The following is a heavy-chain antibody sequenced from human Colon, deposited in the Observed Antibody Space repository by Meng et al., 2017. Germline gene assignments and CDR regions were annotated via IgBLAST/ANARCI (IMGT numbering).Heavy chain of an antibody. CDR3: ARVDFPGDFRDSSGLGL. V-gene: IGHV4-34*01. CDR2: INHGGGT. J-gene: IGHJ4*02. CDR1: GGSFTDFY. D-gene: IGHD3-22*01. Sequence: VRLKGWGSRLLRPSATLSRTCTVYGGSFTDFYWSWVRQSPERGLEWIGEINHGGGTNYNPSLSSRVTISLDTSKNQFFLKMNSVTAADTAVYYCARVDFPGDFRDSSGLGLWGQGTLVTVSS.